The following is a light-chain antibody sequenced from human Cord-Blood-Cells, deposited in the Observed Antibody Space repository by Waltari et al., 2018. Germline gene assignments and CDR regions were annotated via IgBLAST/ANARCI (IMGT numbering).Light chain of an antibody. CDR3: CSYAGSSTWV. CDR2: EGS. CDR1: SSGVGGYNL. V-gene: IGLV2-23*01. J-gene: IGLJ3*02. Sequence: QSALTQPPSVSGSPGQALTIPCTGTSSGVGGYNLVVWYQQHPGKAPKLMIYEGSKRPSGVSNRFSGSKSGNTASLTISGLQAEDEADYYCCSYAGSSTWVFGGGTKLTVL.